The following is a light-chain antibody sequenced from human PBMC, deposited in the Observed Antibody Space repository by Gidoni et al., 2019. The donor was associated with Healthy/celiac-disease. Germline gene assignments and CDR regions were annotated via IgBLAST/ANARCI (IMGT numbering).Light chain of an antibody. CDR1: KLGDKY. V-gene: IGLV3-1*01. CDR3: QAWDSSTAV. J-gene: IGLJ2*01. Sequence: SYELTQPPSVSVSPGQTASITCSGDKLGDKYACWYQQKPCQSPVLVIYQDSKLPSGIPERFSGSNSGNTATLTISGTQAMDEADYYCQAWDSSTAVFGGGTKLTVL. CDR2: QDS.